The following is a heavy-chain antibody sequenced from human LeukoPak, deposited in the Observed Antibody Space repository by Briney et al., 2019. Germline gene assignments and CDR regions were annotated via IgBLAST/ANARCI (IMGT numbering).Heavy chain of an antibody. CDR1: GGSISSYY. J-gene: IGHJ2*01. D-gene: IGHD6-13*01. V-gene: IGHV4-59*01. CDR2: IYYSGST. CDR3: AGVTAAADTKDPYFDL. Sequence: SETLSLTCTVSGGSISSYYWSWIRQPPGKGLEWIGYIYYSGSTNYNPSLKSRVTISVDTSKNQFSLKLSSVTAADTAVYYCAGVTAAADTKDPYFDLWGRGTLVTVSS.